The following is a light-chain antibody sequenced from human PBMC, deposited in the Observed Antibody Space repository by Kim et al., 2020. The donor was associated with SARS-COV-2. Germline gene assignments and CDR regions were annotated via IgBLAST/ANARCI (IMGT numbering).Light chain of an antibody. V-gene: IGLV1-40*01. CDR1: SSNIGAGYD. Sequence: RVTISCTGSSSNIGAGYDVHWYQQLPGTAPKLLIYGNSNRPSGVPDRFSGSKSGTSASLAITGLQAEDEADYYCQSYDSSLSGVVFGGGTQLT. CDR3: QSYDSSLSGVV. J-gene: IGLJ2*01. CDR2: GNS.